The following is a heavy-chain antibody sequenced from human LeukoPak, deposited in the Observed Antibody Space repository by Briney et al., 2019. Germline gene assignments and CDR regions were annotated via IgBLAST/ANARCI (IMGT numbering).Heavy chain of an antibody. CDR1: GDSISSGDYS. J-gene: IGHJ4*02. CDR3: ARGARGRTYYYDSSGSSPPKYFDY. CDR2: INHSGST. Sequence: PSETLSLTCTVSGDSISSGDYSWNWIRQPPGNGLEWIGEINHSGSTNYNPPLKSRVTISVDTSKNQFSLKLSSVTAADTAVYYCARGARGRTYYYDSSGSSPPKYFDYWGQGTLVTVSS. D-gene: IGHD3-22*01. V-gene: IGHV4-30-2*01.